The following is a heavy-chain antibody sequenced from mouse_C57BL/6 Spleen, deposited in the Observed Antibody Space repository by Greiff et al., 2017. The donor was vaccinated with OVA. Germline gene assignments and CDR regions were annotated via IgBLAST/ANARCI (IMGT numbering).Heavy chain of an antibody. CDR3: TRSTMVTTSDY. CDR1: GFTFSNYW. V-gene: IGHV6-3*01. D-gene: IGHD2-2*01. Sequence: EVNLMESGGGLVQPGGSMKLSCVASGFTFSNYWMNWVRQSPEKGLEWVAQIRLKSDNYATHYAESVKGRFTISRDDSKSSVYLQMNNLRAEDTGIYYCTRSTMVTTSDYWGQGTTLTVSS. CDR2: IRLKSDNYAT. J-gene: IGHJ2*01.